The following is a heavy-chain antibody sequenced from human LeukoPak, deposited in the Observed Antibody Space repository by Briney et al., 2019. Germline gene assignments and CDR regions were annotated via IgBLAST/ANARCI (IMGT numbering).Heavy chain of an antibody. Sequence: PGGSLRLSCAASGFTFSSYAMSWVRQAPGKGLEWVSAISGSGGSTYYADSVKGRFTISRDNSKNTLYLQMNSLRAEDTAVYYCATSGGYCGSTTCHTTWFAPWGQGTLVTVSS. J-gene: IGHJ5*02. CDR1: GFTFSSYA. D-gene: IGHD2-2*01. V-gene: IGHV3-23*01. CDR3: ATSGGYCGSTTCHTTWFAP. CDR2: ISGSGGST.